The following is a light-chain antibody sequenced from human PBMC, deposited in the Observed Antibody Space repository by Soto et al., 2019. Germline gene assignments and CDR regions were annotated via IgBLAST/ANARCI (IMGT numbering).Light chain of an antibody. J-gene: IGLJ2*01. Sequence: QSALTQPPSASGSPGQSVTISCTGTSNDVGGYVYVSWYQQYPGKAPKLMIYEVNKRASGVPDRVSGSKSGNTSSLTVSGLQAEDEADYYCSSYAGTNIDVVFGGGTQRTVL. CDR3: SSYAGTNIDVV. V-gene: IGLV2-8*01. CDR2: EVN. CDR1: SNDVGGYVY.